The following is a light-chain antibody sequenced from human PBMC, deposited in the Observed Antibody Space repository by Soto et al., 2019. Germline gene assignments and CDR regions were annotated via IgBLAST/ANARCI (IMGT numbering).Light chain of an antibody. CDR2: AAS. J-gene: IGKJ3*01. Sequence: DIQMTQSPSSLSASVGDRVTITCRASQGITNFLAWYQQKPGTIPKLLIYAASNLHSGVASRFSGSGFGTDFILNISSLQPEDVATYYCQKYSSAPFTFGPGTKVDIK. CDR1: QGITNF. V-gene: IGKV1-27*01. CDR3: QKYSSAPFT.